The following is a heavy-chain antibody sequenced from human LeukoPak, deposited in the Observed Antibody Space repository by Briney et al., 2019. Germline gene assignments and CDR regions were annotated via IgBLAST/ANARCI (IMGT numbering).Heavy chain of an antibody. CDR1: GGTFSSYA. CDR3: ARKEAIGYNPFDY. V-gene: IGHV1-69*13. D-gene: IGHD5-24*01. Sequence: SVKVSCKASGGTFSSYAISWVRQAPGQGLEWMGGIIPIFGTANYAQKFQGRVTITADESTSTAYMELSSLRSEDTAVYYCARKEAIGYNPFDYWGQGTLVTVSS. CDR2: IIPIFGTA. J-gene: IGHJ4*02.